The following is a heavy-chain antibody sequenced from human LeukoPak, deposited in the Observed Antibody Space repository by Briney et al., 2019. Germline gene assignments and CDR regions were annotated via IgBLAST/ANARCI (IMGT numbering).Heavy chain of an antibody. Sequence: TGGSLRLSCTVSGFTFNNCGMSWVRQAPGKGLEWVSSVSLTGDNTYYADSVKGRFTISRDNSKNTLYLQMNSLRVEDTAMYYCAKDLRPSGNYGYFDYWGQGTLVTVSS. CDR1: GFTFNNCG. CDR3: AKDLRPSGNYGYFDY. D-gene: IGHD3-16*01. CDR2: VSLTGDNT. V-gene: IGHV3-23*01. J-gene: IGHJ4*02.